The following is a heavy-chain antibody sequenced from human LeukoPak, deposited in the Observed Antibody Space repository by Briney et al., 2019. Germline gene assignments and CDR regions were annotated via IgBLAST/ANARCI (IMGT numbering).Heavy chain of an antibody. CDR1: GGSISSSCYY. J-gene: IGHJ4*02. CDR3: ARREVGTMSDY. Sequence: SSETLSLTCTVSGGSISSSCYYWGRLRQPPGKGLEWIGTINYNGNTYYTPSFKSRVTISEDTSKNQFSLKLTSVTAADTAVYYCARREVGTMSDYWGQGILVTVSS. D-gene: IGHD1-1*01. CDR2: INYNGNT. V-gene: IGHV4-39*01.